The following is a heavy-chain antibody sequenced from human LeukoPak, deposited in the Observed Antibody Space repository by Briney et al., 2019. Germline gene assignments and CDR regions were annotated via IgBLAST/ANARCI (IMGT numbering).Heavy chain of an antibody. J-gene: IGHJ6*03. D-gene: IGHD2-2*01. V-gene: IGHV1-2*02. CDR1: GYTFTGYY. Sequence: ASVKVSCKASGYTFTGYYMHWVRQAPGQGLEWMGWIYPNSGGTNYAQKFQGRVTMTRDTSISTAYMELSRLRSDDTAVYYCARGLRLYCSSTSCYSGYYYYYMDVWGKGTTVTISS. CDR3: ARGLRLYCSSTSCYSGYYYYYMDV. CDR2: IYPNSGGT.